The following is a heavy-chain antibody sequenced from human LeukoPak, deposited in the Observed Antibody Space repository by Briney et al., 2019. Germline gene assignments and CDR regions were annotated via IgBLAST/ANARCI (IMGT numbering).Heavy chain of an antibody. CDR1: GFTFSSYA. CDR2: ISYDGSKK. CDR3: ARDLRCSGGSCYSGPPYGMDV. V-gene: IGHV3-30-3*01. Sequence: GGSLRLSCAASGFTFSSYAMHWVRQAPGKGLEWVAVISYDGSKKYYADSVKGRFTISRDNSKNTLYLQMNSLRAEDTAVYYCARDLRCSGGSCYSGPPYGMDVWGQGTTVTVSS. J-gene: IGHJ6*02. D-gene: IGHD2-15*01.